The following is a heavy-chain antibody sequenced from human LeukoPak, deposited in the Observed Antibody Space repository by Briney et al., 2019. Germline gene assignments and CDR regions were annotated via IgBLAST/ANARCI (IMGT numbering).Heavy chain of an antibody. V-gene: IGHV3-30-3*01. Sequence: GGSLRLSCAASGFTFSSYAMHWVRQAPGKGLEWVAVISYDGSNKYYADSVKGRFTISRDNSKNTLYLQTNSLRAEDTAVYYCARDVTPVAGYFDYWGQGTLVTVSS. J-gene: IGHJ4*02. CDR3: ARDVTPVAGYFDY. CDR2: ISYDGSNK. CDR1: GFTFSSYA. D-gene: IGHD6-19*01.